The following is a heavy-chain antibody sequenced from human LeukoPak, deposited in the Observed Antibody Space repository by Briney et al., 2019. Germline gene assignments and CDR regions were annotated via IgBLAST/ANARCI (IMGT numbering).Heavy chain of an antibody. CDR2: ISWNSGRI. V-gene: IGHV3-9*01. CDR1: GFIFDDYA. Sequence: PGGSLRLSCAASGFIFDDYAMHWVRQAPGKGLEWVSGISWNSGRIGYGDSVKGRFTISRDNAKNSLYLQMNSLRAEDTAVYYCARDYYDSSGYYYWGQGTLVTVSS. CDR3: ARDYYDSSGYYY. D-gene: IGHD3-22*01. J-gene: IGHJ4*02.